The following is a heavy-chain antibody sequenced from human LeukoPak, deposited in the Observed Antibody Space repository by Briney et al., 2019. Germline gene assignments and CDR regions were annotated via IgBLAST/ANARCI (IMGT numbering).Heavy chain of an antibody. D-gene: IGHD6-19*01. CDR1: GDTFTGYY. Sequence: GASVRVSCKASGDTFTGYYMRWVRQAPGQGLVWMGWINTNSGGTNYAQKFQGRVTMPMDTSISTAYMELSRLRSDYTAVYYCARSHSGWYSYYYYYMDVWGKGTTVTVSS. V-gene: IGHV1-2*02. CDR3: ARSHSGWYSYYYYYMDV. J-gene: IGHJ6*03. CDR2: INTNSGGT.